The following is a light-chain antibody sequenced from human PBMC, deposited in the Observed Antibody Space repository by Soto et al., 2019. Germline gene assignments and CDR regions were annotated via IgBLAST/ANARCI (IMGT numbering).Light chain of an antibody. CDR2: DAS. CDR1: QSISSW. V-gene: IGKV1-5*01. Sequence: DIQMTQSPSTLSASVGDRVTITCRASQSISSWLAWYQQKPGKAPKLLIYDASSLESGVPSRFSGSGSGTEFTLTISSLQPDDFATYHCQQYHSYSETFGQGTKVEIK. J-gene: IGKJ1*01. CDR3: QQYHSYSET.